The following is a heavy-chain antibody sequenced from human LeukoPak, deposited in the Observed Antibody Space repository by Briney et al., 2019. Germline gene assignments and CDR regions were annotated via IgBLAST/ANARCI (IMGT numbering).Heavy chain of an antibody. V-gene: IGHV4-4*07. D-gene: IGHD3-16*01. CDR3: ARNVRGGSTYLDY. CDR1: GGSISNYF. Sequence: SETLSLTCTVSGGSISNYFWTWIRQPAGKGLEWIGRIYSSGTTNYNPSLKSRVTMSVDTSKNQFSLKLSSVTAADTAVYYCARNVRGGSTYLDYWGQGTLVTVSS. CDR2: IYSSGTT. J-gene: IGHJ4*02.